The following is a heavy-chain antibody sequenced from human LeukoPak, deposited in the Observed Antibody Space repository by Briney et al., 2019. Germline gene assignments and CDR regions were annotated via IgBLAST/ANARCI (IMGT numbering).Heavy chain of an antibody. CDR2: ISAYNGNT. CDR3: ARPYCTNGVCYSFDY. J-gene: IGHJ4*02. D-gene: IGHD2-8*01. Sequence: ASVKVSCKASGYTFTSYGISWVRQAPGQGLEWMGWISAYNGNTNYAQKLQGRVTMTTDTSTSTAYMELRSLRSDDTAVYYCARPYCTNGVCYSFDYWGQGTLVTVSS. V-gene: IGHV1-18*01. CDR1: GYTFTSYG.